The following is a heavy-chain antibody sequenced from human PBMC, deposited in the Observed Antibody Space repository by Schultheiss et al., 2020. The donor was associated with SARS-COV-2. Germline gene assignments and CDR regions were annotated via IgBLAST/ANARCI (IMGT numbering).Heavy chain of an antibody. CDR3: ARDLEMATTPYGMDV. Sequence: ASVKVSCKDSGYTFTDYFMHWVRQAPGQGLEWMGWINPNSGGTNYAQKFQGRVTMTRDTSISTAYMELSRLRSDDTAVYYCARDLEMATTPYGMDVWGHGTTVTVSS. CDR1: GYTFTDYF. CDR2: INPNSGGT. V-gene: IGHV1-2*02. D-gene: IGHD5-24*01. J-gene: IGHJ6*02.